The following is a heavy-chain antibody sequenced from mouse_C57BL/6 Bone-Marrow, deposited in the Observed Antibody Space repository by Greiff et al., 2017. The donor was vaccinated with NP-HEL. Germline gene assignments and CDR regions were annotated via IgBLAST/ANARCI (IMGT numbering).Heavy chain of an antibody. D-gene: IGHD1-1*01. J-gene: IGHJ2*01. CDR2: ISSGSSTI. Sequence: EVKLVESGGGLVKPGGSLKLSCAASGFTFSDYGMHWVRQAPEKGLEWVAYISSGSSTIYYADTVKGRFTISRDNAKNTLFLQMTTLSSADTAMYYCARPTTVVATSYFDYWGKGTTLTVSS. CDR3: ARPTTVVATSYFDY. V-gene: IGHV5-17*01. CDR1: GFTFSDYG.